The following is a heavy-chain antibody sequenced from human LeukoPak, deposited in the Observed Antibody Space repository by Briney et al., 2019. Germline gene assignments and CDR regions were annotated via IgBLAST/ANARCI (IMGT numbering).Heavy chain of an antibody. D-gene: IGHD4/OR15-4a*01. J-gene: IGHJ4*02. CDR2: INTNTGNP. V-gene: IGHV7-4-1*02. CDR1: GSTFTSYA. Sequence: GASVTVSCKVSGSTFTSYAISWVRQAPGQGLEWMGWINTNTGNPMYAQGFTGRFVYSLDTSVTTAYLQISSLKAEDTAVYYCLAHRVGACLEWGQGTQVTVSS. CDR3: LAHRVGACLE.